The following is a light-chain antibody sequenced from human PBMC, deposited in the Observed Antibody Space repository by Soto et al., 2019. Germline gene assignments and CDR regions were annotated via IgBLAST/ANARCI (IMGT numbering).Light chain of an antibody. Sequence: EIVLTQSPATLSLSPGERATLSCRASQSVGSYLAWYQQKPGQAPSLLIYDASNRATGIPARFSGSGSGTDFILTISSLEPEDFAVYYCQQRSNWPPLTFGPGTKVDV. CDR2: DAS. CDR1: QSVGSY. CDR3: QQRSNWPPLT. V-gene: IGKV3-11*01. J-gene: IGKJ3*01.